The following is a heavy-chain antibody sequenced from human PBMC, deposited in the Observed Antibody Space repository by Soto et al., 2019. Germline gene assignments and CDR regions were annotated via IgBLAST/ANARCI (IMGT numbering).Heavy chain of an antibody. CDR2: IRSKTNNYVT. Sequence: GGSLRLSCVGSGFTFSAAAIHWVRQAPGQGLEWIGRIRSKTNNYVTAYSASVEGRFTLSRDDSRNTTYLEMQSLRVEDTAVYFCTASPYWGQGTLVTAPQ. J-gene: IGHJ4*02. V-gene: IGHV3-73*01. CDR3: TASPY. CDR1: GFTFSAAA.